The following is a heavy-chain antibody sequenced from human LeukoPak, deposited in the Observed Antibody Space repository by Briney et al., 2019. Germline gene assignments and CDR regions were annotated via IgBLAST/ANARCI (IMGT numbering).Heavy chain of an antibody. CDR1: GYTFTGYY. CDR3: ARGWGSSSWYRAGY. CDR2: INPSSGGT. Sequence: GASVKVSCKASGYTFTGYYMHWVRQAPGQGLEWMGWINPSSGGTNYAQKFQGRVTMTRDTSISTAYMELSRLRSDDTAVYHCARGWGSSSWYRAGYWGQGTLVTVSS. D-gene: IGHD6-13*01. J-gene: IGHJ4*02. V-gene: IGHV1-2*02.